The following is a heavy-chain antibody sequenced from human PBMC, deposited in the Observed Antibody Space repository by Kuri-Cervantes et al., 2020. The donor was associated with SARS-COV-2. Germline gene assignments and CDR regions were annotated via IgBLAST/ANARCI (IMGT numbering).Heavy chain of an antibody. Sequence: GGSLRLSCAASGFTFSSYSMNWVRQAPGKGLEWVSSISSSSSYIHYADSVKGRFTISRDNAKNSLYLQMNSLRAEDTAVYYCAKARYHGGFDYWGQGTLVTVSS. CDR2: ISSSSSYI. D-gene: IGHD2-2*01. CDR1: GFTFSSYS. CDR3: AKARYHGGFDY. V-gene: IGHV3-21*04. J-gene: IGHJ4*02.